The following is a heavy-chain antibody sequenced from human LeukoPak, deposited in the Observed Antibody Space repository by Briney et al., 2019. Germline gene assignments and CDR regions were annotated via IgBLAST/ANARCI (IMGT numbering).Heavy chain of an antibody. D-gene: IGHD2-2*01. V-gene: IGHV3-74*01. Sequence: GGSLRLSCAASGFTFSSYAMSWVRHAPGKGLVWVSRINSDGSSNTYADSVKGRFTISRDNAKNTLYLQMNSLRAEDTAIYYCARRFSTDATDRHFDSWGQGTLVTVSS. J-gene: IGHJ4*02. CDR3: ARRFSTDATDRHFDS. CDR2: INSDGSSN. CDR1: GFTFSSYA.